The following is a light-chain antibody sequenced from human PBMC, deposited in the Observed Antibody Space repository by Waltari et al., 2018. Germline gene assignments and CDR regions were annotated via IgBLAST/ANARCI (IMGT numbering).Light chain of an antibody. V-gene: IGLV1-44*01. CDR1: NSNIGTNS. CDR3: AAWDDSLNGYV. CDR2: RDE. Sequence: QSVLTQPPSASGTSGQRVTIPCSGDNSNIGTNSVDWYQQFPGTAPKLLIYRDEQRPSGAPDRFSGSKSGTSAALAISGLLSEDEADYYCAAWDDSLNGYVFATGTKVTVL. J-gene: IGLJ1*01.